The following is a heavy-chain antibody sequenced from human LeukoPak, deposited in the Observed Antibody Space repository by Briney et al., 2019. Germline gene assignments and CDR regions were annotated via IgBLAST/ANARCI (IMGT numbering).Heavy chain of an antibody. D-gene: IGHD1-26*01. CDR2: ISSSSSYI. CDR1: GFTFSSYS. CDR3: ARGELIVGATYYFDY. V-gene: IGHV3-21*01. Sequence: PGGSLRLSCAASGFTFSSYSMNWVRPAPGKGLEWDSSISSSSSYIYYAESVKGRFTLSRDNAKNSLYLQMNSLRAEDTAVYCCARGELIVGATYYFDYWGQGTLVTVSS. J-gene: IGHJ4*02.